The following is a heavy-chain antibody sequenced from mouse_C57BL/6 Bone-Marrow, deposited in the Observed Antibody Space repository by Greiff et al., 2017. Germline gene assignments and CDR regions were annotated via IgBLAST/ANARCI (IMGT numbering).Heavy chain of an antibody. J-gene: IGHJ3*01. D-gene: IGHD1-1*01. V-gene: IGHV1-5*01. CDR3: TSYYGSSLAWFAY. CDR1: GYTFTSYW. Sequence: EVQLQESGTVLARPGASVKMSCKTSGYTFTSYWMHWVKQRPGQGLEWIGAIYPGNSDTSYNQKFKGKAKLTAVTSASTAYMELSSLTNEDSAVYYCTSYYGSSLAWFAYWGQGTLVTVSA. CDR2: IYPGNSDT.